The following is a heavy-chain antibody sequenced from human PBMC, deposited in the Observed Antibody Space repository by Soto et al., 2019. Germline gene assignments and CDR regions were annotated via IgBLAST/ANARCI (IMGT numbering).Heavy chain of an antibody. D-gene: IGHD5-12*01. Sequence: XSVKVSCKASGYTFTRYGISWVRQAPGQGLEWMGWISXYNGNXNYAKKIQGRXXMTTDKSXXXAYMELRSLRSDETAVYYCARALDSGYDCPGYWGQGTLVTVSS. V-gene: IGHV1-18*01. CDR1: GYTFTRYG. J-gene: IGHJ4*02. CDR2: ISXYNGNX. CDR3: ARALDSGYDCPGY.